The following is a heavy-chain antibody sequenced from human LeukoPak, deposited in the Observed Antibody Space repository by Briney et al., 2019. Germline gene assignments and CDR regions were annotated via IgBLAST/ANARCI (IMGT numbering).Heavy chain of an antibody. Sequence: GGSLRLSCAASGFSFSSYWMTWVRQTPGKGLEWVANINQDGSEKYYVDSVKGRFTISRDNAKNSLYLQMNSLRSEDTAVYYCARDRIAVAGRKYYYYMDVWGKGTTVTVSS. J-gene: IGHJ6*03. D-gene: IGHD6-19*01. CDR1: GFSFSSYW. CDR3: ARDRIAVAGRKYYYYMDV. V-gene: IGHV3-7*03. CDR2: INQDGSEK.